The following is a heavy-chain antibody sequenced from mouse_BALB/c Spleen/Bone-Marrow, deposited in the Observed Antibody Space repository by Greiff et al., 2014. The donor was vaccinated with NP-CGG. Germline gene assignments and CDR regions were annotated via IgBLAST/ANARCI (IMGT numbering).Heavy chain of an antibody. J-gene: IGHJ4*01. V-gene: IGHV1S41*01. D-gene: IGHD2-4*01. CDR1: GYTFTSYW. CDR3: ARSPMITESYAMDY. Sequence: DLVKPGASVKLSCKASGYTFTSYWINWIKQRPGQGLEWIGRIAPGSGNTYYNEMFKGKATLTVDTSSSTAYIQLSSLSPKDSPVYFCARSPMITESYAMDYWGQGTSVTVSS. CDR2: IAPGSGNT.